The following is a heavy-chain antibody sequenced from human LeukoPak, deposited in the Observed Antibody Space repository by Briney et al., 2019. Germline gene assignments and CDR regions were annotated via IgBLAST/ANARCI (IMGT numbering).Heavy chain of an antibody. Sequence: GGSLRLSCAASGFTFSSYGMHWVRQAPGKGLEWVSYISSSSSTIYYADSVKGRFTISRDNAKNSLYLQMNSLRAEDTAVYYCAREYCSGGSCDGDAFDIWGQGIMVTVSS. D-gene: IGHD2-15*01. J-gene: IGHJ3*02. CDR1: GFTFSSYG. CDR3: AREYCSGGSCDGDAFDI. V-gene: IGHV3-48*01. CDR2: ISSSSSTI.